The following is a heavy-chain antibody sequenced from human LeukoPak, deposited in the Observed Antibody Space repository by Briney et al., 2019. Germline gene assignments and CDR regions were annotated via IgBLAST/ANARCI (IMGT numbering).Heavy chain of an antibody. J-gene: IGHJ4*02. V-gene: IGHV4-39*01. CDR2: INYSGST. CDR3: AGRAMSYHFDY. CDR1: GGSVSSTTYY. D-gene: IGHD3-10*01. Sequence: SETLSLTCTVSGGSVSSTTYYWSWIRQPPGKGLEWIASINYSGSTYYNPSLKSRVTISVDTSKNQFSLRLSSVTAADTAVYYCAGRAMSYHFDYWGQGTLVTVSS.